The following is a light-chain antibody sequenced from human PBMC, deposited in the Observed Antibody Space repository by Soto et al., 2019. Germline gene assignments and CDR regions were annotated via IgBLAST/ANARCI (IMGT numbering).Light chain of an antibody. CDR1: SSNIGAGYD. Sequence: VLTQPPSVSGAPGQRVTISCTGSSSNIGAGYDVHWYQQLPGTAPKLLIYGNSNRPSGVPDRFSGSKSGTSASLAITGLQAEDEADYYCQSYDSSLEVFGGGTKVTVL. CDR3: QSYDSSLEV. CDR2: GNS. J-gene: IGLJ2*01. V-gene: IGLV1-40*01.